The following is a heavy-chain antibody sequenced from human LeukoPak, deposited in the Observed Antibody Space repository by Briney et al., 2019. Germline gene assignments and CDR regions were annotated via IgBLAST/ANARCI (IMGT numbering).Heavy chain of an antibody. V-gene: IGHV4-31*03. D-gene: IGHD6-19*01. CDR2: IYYSGST. CDR3: ARAVSGRFDY. CDR1: GGSISSGGYY. Sequence: QTLSLTCTVSGGSISSGGYYWSWIRQHPGKGLEWIGYIYYSGSTYYNPSLKSRVTISVDTSKNQFSLKLSSVTAADTAIYYCARAVSGRFDYWGQGTLVTVSS. J-gene: IGHJ4*02.